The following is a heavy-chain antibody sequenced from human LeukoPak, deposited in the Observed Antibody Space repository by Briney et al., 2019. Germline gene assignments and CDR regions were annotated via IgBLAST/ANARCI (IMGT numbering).Heavy chain of an antibody. CDR3: PGRLMMAVAGRGEFHY. CDR2: IYYSGST. V-gene: IGHV4-59*01. D-gene: IGHD6-13*01. Sequence: PSETLSLTCTVSGGSISSYYWSWIRQPPGKGLEWIGYIYYSGSTNYNPSLKSRVTISVDTSKNQFSLKLSSVTAADTAFYYFPGRLMMAVAGRGEFHYWGQGTPVTVSS. CDR1: GGSISSYY. J-gene: IGHJ4*02.